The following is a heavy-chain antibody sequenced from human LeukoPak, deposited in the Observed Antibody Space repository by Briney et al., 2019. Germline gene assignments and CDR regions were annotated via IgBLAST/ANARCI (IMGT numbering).Heavy chain of an antibody. CDR1: GYTFTSYD. CDR2: MNPNSGNT. CDR3: ARKSRILTGYKTNWFDP. D-gene: IGHD3-9*01. V-gene: IGHV1-8*01. J-gene: IGHJ5*02. Sequence: GASVKGSCKASGYTFTSYDINWVRQATGQGLEWMGWMNPNSGNTGYAQKFQGRVTMTRNTSISTAYMELSSLRSEDTAVYYCARKSRILTGYKTNWFDPWGQGTLVTVSS.